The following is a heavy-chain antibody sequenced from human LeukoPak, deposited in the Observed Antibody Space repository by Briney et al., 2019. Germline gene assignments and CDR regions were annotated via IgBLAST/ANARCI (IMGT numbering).Heavy chain of an antibody. V-gene: IGHV3-23*01. Sequence: GGSLRLSCAASGFTFSSYAMSWVRQAPGKGLEWVSSISGSGGSTHYADSVKGRFTISRDNSKNTLYLQMNSLRAEDTAVYYCAKDLGLVVVAATLDYWGQGTLVTVSS. CDR2: ISGSGGST. D-gene: IGHD2-15*01. J-gene: IGHJ4*02. CDR1: GFTFSSYA. CDR3: AKDLGLVVVAATLDY.